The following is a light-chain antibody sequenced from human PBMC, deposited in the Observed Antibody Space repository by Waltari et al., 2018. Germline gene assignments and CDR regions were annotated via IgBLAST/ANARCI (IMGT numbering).Light chain of an antibody. CDR1: QSLLHTDGTTY. CDR2: AVS. CDR3: MQRRDLPGT. V-gene: IGKV2D-29*01. J-gene: IGKJ4*01. Sequence: EIVMTQTPLSLSVTPGQPASISCKSSQSLLHTDGTTYLYWYLQKPGQPPQLLLSAVSHRLSGGPDRFSGSGSGTECTLKSSRVEAEEVGVYYCMQRRDLPGTFGGGTKVEIK.